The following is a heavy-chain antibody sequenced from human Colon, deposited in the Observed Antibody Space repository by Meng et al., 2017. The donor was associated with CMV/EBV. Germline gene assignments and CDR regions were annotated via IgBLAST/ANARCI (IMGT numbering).Heavy chain of an antibody. J-gene: IGHJ3*02. CDR1: EHIFTDYH. V-gene: IGHV1-2*06. D-gene: IGHD3-22*01. CDR3: ATDLDAYDGNGFDM. CDR2: INGNTGAT. Sequence: ASVKVSCKASEHIFTDYHIHWVRQAPGQGLEWMGRINGNTGATNFARKYQGRLTLTRDTTISAAYMELSRLGSDDTALYYCATDLDAYDGNGFDMWGQGTTVTVSS.